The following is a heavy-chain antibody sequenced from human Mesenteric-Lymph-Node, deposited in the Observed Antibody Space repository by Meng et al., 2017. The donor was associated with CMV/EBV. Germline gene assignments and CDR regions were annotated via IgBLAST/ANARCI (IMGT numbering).Heavy chain of an antibody. CDR2: ISGSGGST. Sequence: FTFGSYAMSWVRQAPGKGLEWVSAISGSGGSTYYADSVKGRFTISRDNSKNTLYLQMNSLRAEDTAVYYCANTYSSGWYSTNWFDPWGQGTLVTVSS. CDR3: ANTYSSGWYSTNWFDP. V-gene: IGHV3-23*01. CDR1: FTFGSYA. D-gene: IGHD6-19*01. J-gene: IGHJ5*02.